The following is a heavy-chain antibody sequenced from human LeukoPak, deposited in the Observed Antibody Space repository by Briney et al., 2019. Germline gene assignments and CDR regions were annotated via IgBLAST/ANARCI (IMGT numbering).Heavy chain of an antibody. Sequence: SETLSLTCAVSGGSISSGTYYWAWIRQPPGKGLEWIGTISYSGSTYYNPSLRSRVTISVDKSKNQFSLRLSSVTAADTAVYYCARRAAYGSGSYFDFWGQGTLVTVSS. D-gene: IGHD3-10*01. CDR3: ARRAAYGSGSYFDF. J-gene: IGHJ4*02. V-gene: IGHV4-39*01. CDR1: GGSISSGTYY. CDR2: ISYSGST.